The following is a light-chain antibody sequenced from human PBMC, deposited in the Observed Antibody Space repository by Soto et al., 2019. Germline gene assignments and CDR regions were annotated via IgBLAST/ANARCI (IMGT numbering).Light chain of an antibody. J-gene: IGKJ1*01. CDR3: HQYGTSPWT. CDR2: GAS. V-gene: IGKV3-20*01. CDR1: QSVRSSY. Sequence: EIVLTQSPGTLSLSPGERATLSCRASQSVRSSYLAWYHQKPGQPPRLLIFGASNRATGIPDRFSGSGSGTDFTLTISRLEPEDFAVYYCHQYGTSPWTFGQGTKVEIK.